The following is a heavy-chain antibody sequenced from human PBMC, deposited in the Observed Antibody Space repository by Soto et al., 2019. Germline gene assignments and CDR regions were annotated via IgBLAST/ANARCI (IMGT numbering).Heavy chain of an antibody. CDR2: ISWNSGSI. CDR3: AKDRATSGTYQAVDY. D-gene: IGHD1-26*01. CDR1: GFSFVDFA. Sequence: SLRLSCAASGFSFVDFAMHWVRQVPGKGLEWVSGISWNSGSIGYADSVKGRFTISRDNAKNSLYLHMNSLRAEDTALYYCAKDRATSGTYQAVDYWGQGTLVTVSS. J-gene: IGHJ4*02. V-gene: IGHV3-9*01.